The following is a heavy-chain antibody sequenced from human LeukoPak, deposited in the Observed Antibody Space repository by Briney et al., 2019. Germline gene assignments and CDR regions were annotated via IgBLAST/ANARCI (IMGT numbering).Heavy chain of an antibody. CDR1: GFTFSSYG. CDR2: IRYDGSNK. D-gene: IGHD3-22*01. J-gene: IGHJ4*02. V-gene: IGHV3-30*02. Sequence: GGSLRLSCAASGFTFSSYGMHWVRQAPGKGLEWAAFIRYDGSNKFYADSVKGRFTISRDNSKNTLYLQMNSLRAEDTAVYYCAKVGTDSSGYSCDYWGQGTLVTVSS. CDR3: AKVGTDSSGYSCDY.